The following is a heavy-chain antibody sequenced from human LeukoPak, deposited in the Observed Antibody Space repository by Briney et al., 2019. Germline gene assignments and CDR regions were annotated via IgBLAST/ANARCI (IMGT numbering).Heavy chain of an antibody. CDR1: GVSISSSSYY. V-gene: IGHV4-39*01. D-gene: IGHD3-22*01. Sequence: SETLSLTCTVSGVSISSSSYYWGWIRQPPGKGLEWIGTIYYSGSTYYNPSLKSRLTMSVDTSKNQFSLKLSSVTAADTAIYYYARQTYYYDSSGHPYWYFDLWGRGTLVTVSS. CDR2: IYYSGST. J-gene: IGHJ2*01. CDR3: ARQTYYYDSSGHPYWYFDL.